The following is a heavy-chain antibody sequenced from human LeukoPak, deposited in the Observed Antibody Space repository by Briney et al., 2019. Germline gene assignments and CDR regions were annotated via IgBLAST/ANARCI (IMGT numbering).Heavy chain of an antibody. J-gene: IGHJ6*03. CDR1: GGSISNYY. Sequence: SETLSLTXTVSGGSISNYYWSCIRQPPGKGLEWIGYIYHSGSTNYNPSLKSRVAISVDTSKNQFSLSLSSVTAADTAVYYCARGRYYMDVWGKGTTVTVSS. CDR3: ARGRYYMDV. V-gene: IGHV4-59*01. CDR2: IYHSGST.